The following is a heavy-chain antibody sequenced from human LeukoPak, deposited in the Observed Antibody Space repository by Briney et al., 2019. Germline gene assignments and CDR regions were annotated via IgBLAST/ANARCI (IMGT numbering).Heavy chain of an antibody. CDR3: AKDRPLEVRGVMYN. D-gene: IGHD3-10*01. CDR1: GFTFSSYA. V-gene: IGHV3-23*01. CDR2: ISGSGGST. J-gene: IGHJ4*02. Sequence: GGSLRLSCAASGFTFSSYAMIWVRQAPGKALECVSAISGSGGSTYYADSVKGRFTISRDNSKNTLYLQMNSLRAEDTAVYNCAKDRPLEVRGVMYNWGQGTLVTVSS.